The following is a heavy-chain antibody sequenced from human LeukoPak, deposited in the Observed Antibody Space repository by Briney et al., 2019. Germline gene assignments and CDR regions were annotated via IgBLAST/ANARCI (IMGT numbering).Heavy chain of an antibody. J-gene: IGHJ4*02. V-gene: IGHV3-23*01. CDR2: ISGSGGST. D-gene: IGHD6-13*01. CDR3: AKGGFYGSNWYFHY. Sequence: TGGSLRLSCAASGFTFSSYAMSWVRQAPGKGLEWVSAISGSGGSTYYADSVKGRFTISRDNSKNTLYLQMNSLRAEDTAVYYCAKGGFYGSNWYFHYWGQGTLVTVSS. CDR1: GFTFSSYA.